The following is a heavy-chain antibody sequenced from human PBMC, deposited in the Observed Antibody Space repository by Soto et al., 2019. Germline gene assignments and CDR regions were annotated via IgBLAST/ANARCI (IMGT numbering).Heavy chain of an antibody. CDR2: ISSDGTTT. V-gene: IGHV3-74*01. Sequence: PGGSLRLSCTASGFTFSSYYMHWVRQRPGQGQVWVSRISSDGTTTTYADSVEGRFTISRDNAKNTLYLQVNSLGADDTAEYYCARVPKSDSSGCYSYFNLWGQGALVTVSS. D-gene: IGHD3-22*01. CDR1: GFTFSSYY. CDR3: ARVPKSDSSGCYSYFNL. J-gene: IGHJ4*02.